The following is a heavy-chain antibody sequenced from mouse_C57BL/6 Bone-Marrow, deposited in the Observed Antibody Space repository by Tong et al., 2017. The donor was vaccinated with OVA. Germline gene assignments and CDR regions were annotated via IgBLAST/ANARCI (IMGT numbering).Heavy chain of an antibody. V-gene: IGHV5-4*02. J-gene: IGHJ4*01. CDR1: GFTFSDYY. CDR2: ISDGGSYT. CDR3: ARDAMDY. Sequence: EVQLQESGGGLVKPGGSLKLSCAASGFTFSDYYMYWVRQTPEKRLEWVATISDGGSYTYYPDSVKGRFTISRDNAKNNLYLQMSSLKSEDTAMYYCARDAMDYWGKGTSVTVSS.